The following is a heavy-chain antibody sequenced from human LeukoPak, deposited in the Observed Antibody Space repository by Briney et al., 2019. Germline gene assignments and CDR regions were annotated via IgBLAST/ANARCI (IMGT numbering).Heavy chain of an antibody. D-gene: IGHD2-15*01. J-gene: IGHJ4*02. CDR2: ISNDGSRK. V-gene: IGHV3-30*03. CDR3: AREDGYCSGGNCYSYFDS. CDR1: GFTFSRHG. Sequence: PGGSLRLSCAPSGFTFSRHGMHWVRQAPGKGLEWVAIISNDGSRKYYAHSVEGRFTISRGNSKNTLYLQMYSLRAEDTAVYFCAREDGYCSGGNCYSYFDSWGQGTLVTVSS.